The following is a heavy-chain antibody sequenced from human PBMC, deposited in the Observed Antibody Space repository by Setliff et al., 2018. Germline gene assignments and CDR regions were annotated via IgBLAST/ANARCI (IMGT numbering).Heavy chain of an antibody. CDR2: IIPILGIA. CDR1: GYTFTSYG. D-gene: IGHD3-9*01. CDR3: ASDGKGYDILTTYGMDV. Sequence: ASVKVSCKASGYTFTSYGISWVRQAPGQGLEWMGGIIPILGIANYAQKFQGRVTITADESTSTAYMELSSLRSEDTAVYYCASDGKGYDILTTYGMDVWGQGTTVTVSS. V-gene: IGHV1-69*10. J-gene: IGHJ6*02.